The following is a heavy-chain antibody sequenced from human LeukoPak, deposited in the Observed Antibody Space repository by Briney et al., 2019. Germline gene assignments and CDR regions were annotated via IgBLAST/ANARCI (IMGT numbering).Heavy chain of an antibody. D-gene: IGHD2-8*02. Sequence: PSETLSLTCTVSGGSISSSSYYWGWIRQPPGKGLEWIGSIYYSGSTYYNPSLKSRVTISVDTSKNQFSLKLSSVTAADTAVYYCARDQSWTTGFDVWGQGTIVTVSS. CDR3: ARDQSWTTGFDV. CDR1: GGSISSSSYY. V-gene: IGHV4-39*02. CDR2: IYYSGST. J-gene: IGHJ3*01.